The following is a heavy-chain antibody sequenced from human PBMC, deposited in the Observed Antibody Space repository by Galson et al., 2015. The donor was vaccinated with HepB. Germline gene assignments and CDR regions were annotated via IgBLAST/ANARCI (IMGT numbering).Heavy chain of an antibody. CDR3: GRGLYAYYYGMDV. J-gene: IGHJ6*02. D-gene: IGHD2-8*01. CDR1: GYSFPSYW. V-gene: IGHV5-10-1*04. CDR2: IDPSDSYT. Sequence: QSGAAVTKPGESPMITCKGSGYSFPSYWISWVRQMPGKGLEWMGRIDPSDSYTNYSPSFQGQVTISADKPCSTAYLQWSSLQASDTAMYYCGRGLYAYYYGMDVWGQGSTVTVSS.